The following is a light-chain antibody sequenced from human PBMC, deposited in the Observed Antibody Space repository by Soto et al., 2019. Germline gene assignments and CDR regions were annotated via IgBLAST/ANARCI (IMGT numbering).Light chain of an antibody. V-gene: IGLV2-8*01. CDR2: EVS. CDR3: SSYAGSMNLI. J-gene: IGLJ2*01. CDR1: SSDVGGNNH. Sequence: QSALTQPPSASGSPGQSVTISCTGSSSDVGGNNHVSWYQQHPGKAPKLMIYEVSKRPSGVPDRFSGSKSVNTASLTVSGLQAEDEADYYCSSYAGSMNLIFGGGTKVTVL.